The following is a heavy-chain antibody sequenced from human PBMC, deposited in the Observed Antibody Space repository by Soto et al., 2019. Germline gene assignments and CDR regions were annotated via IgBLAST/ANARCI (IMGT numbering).Heavy chain of an antibody. Sequence: QVQLQQWGAGLLKPSETLSLTCAVYGGSFSDYYWSWIRQPPGKGLEWIGEINHSGSTNYNPSLKSRVTISVDTSRNQFSLELSSVTAADTAVYYCARRVRGVNDAFDIWGPGTMVTVSS. CDR3: ARRVRGVNDAFDI. J-gene: IGHJ3*02. V-gene: IGHV4-34*01. CDR2: INHSGST. CDR1: GGSFSDYY. D-gene: IGHD3-10*01.